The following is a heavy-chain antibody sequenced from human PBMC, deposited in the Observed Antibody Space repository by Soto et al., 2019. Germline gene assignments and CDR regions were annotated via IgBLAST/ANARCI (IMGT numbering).Heavy chain of an antibody. CDR3: ARGSGDYYYYYYMDV. V-gene: IGHV4-59*01. Sequence: SETLSLTCAVYGGSFSSYYWSWIRQPPGKGLEWIGYIYYSGSTNYNPSLKSRVTISVDTSKNQFSLKLSSVTAADTAVYYCARGSGDYYYYYYMDVWGKGTTVTVSS. CDR2: IYYSGST. J-gene: IGHJ6*03. CDR1: GGSFSSYY.